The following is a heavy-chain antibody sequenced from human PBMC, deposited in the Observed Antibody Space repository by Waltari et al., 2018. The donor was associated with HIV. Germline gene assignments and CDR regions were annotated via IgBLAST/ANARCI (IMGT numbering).Heavy chain of an antibody. CDR3: ARSGTGYSSGWCWFDP. V-gene: IGHV4-31*03. J-gene: IGHJ5*02. CDR2: IYQSGGTT. Sequence: QVQLQESGPGLVKPSETLSLTCTVSGGSISSGGYYWTWIRQPPGKGLEWIGYIYQSGGTTYYNPSLKSRVSMSVDTSKNQFSLKLSRLTAADTAVYYCARSGTGYSSGWCWFDPWGQGTLVTVSS. D-gene: IGHD6-19*01. CDR1: GGSISSGGYY.